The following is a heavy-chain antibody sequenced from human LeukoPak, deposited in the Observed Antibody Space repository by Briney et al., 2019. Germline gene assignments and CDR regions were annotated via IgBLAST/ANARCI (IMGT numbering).Heavy chain of an antibody. J-gene: IGHJ4*02. CDR3: ARGITMVRGASFDY. CDR1: GGSFSGYY. D-gene: IGHD3-10*01. CDR2: INHSGST. Sequence: ASETLSLTCAVYGGSFSGYYWSWIRQPPGKGLEWIGKINHSGSTNYNPSLKSRVTISVDTSKNQFSLKLSSVTAADTAVYYCARGITMVRGASFDYWGQGTLVTVSS. V-gene: IGHV4-34*01.